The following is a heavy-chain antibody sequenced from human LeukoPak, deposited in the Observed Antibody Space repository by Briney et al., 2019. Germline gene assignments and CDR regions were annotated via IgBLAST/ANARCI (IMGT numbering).Heavy chain of an antibody. CDR2: IYYSGST. D-gene: IGHD1-26*01. Sequence: SEXLSLTCTVSGGSISSSSYYWGWIRRPPGKGLEWIGSIYYSGSTYYNPSLKSRVTISVDTSKNQFSLKLSSVTAADTAVYYCARQKGIVGATSYWGQGTLVTVSS. CDR1: GGSISSSSYY. J-gene: IGHJ4*02. V-gene: IGHV4-39*01. CDR3: ARQKGIVGATSY.